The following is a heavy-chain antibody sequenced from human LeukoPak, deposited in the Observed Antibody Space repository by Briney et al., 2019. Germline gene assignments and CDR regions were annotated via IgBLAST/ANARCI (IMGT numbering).Heavy chain of an antibody. J-gene: IGHJ4*02. V-gene: IGHV4-39*07. D-gene: IGHD3-22*01. CDR2: VFYNGAT. CDR3: ARGLVYDSSGYYSY. Sequence: SETLSLTCIVSGGSISSSIYYWAWVRQPPGKGLEWIGTVFYNGATQYSPSLRSRVTISIDTSTNQFSLKLTSVTAADTAVYYCARGLVYDSSGYYSYWGQGTLVTVSS. CDR1: GGSISSSIYY.